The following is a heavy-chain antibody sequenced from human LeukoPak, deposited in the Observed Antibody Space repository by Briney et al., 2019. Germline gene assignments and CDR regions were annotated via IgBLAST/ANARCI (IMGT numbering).Heavy chain of an antibody. V-gene: IGHV3-53*01. Sequence: GGSLRLSCAASGFTVSSNYMSWVRQAPGKGLEWVSVTYSGGSTYYADSVKGRFTISRDNSKNTLYLQMNSLRAEDTAVYYCARERLRLFDPWGQGTLVTVSS. CDR3: ARERLRLFDP. CDR1: GFTVSSNY. D-gene: IGHD3-16*01. CDR2: TYSGGST. J-gene: IGHJ5*02.